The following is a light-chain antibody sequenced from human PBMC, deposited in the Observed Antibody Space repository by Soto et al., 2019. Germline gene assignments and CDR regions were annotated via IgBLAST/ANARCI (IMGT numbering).Light chain of an antibody. CDR1: QNIYNY. Sequence: DIQMTQSPSSLSASVGDRVTVTCRTSQNIYNYLNWYQQRPGKAPKLLIYAATSAQSGVPSRFSGSGSGTDFTLTISSLHPEDFATYYCQQTHSTPVTFGQGHDWRL. CDR2: AAT. J-gene: IGKJ5*01. V-gene: IGKV1-39*01. CDR3: QQTHSTPVT.